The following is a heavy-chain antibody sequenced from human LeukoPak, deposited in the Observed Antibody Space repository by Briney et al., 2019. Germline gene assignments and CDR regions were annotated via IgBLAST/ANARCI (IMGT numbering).Heavy chain of an antibody. V-gene: IGHV4-59*01. CDR1: SDSISSYY. Sequence: SETLSLTCTVSSDSISSYYWSWIRQPPGKGLEWIGYIYYSGTTKYNPSLKSRVTISIDTSKNQFSLKLSSVTAADTAVYYCARAAYSGSYHSDYWGQGTLVTVSS. CDR3: ARAAYSGSYHSDY. J-gene: IGHJ4*02. D-gene: IGHD1-26*01. CDR2: IYYSGTT.